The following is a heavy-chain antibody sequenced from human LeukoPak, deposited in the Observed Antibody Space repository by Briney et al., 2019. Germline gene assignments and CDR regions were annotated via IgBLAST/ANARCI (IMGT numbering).Heavy chain of an antibody. CDR1: GFTFSSYA. D-gene: IGHD2-2*02. J-gene: IGHJ4*02. V-gene: IGHV3-23*01. CDR3: ATSSAYYCSSTSCYMGY. Sequence: GGSLRLSCAASGFTFSSYAMSWVRQAPGKGLEWVSAISGSGGSTYYADSVKGRFTISRDNSKNTLYLQMNSLRAEDTAVYYCATSSAYYCSSTSCYMGYWGQGTLVTVSS. CDR2: ISGSGGST.